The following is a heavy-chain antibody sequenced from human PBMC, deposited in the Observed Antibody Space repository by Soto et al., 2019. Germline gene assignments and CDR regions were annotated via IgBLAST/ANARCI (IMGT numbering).Heavy chain of an antibody. CDR3: ATSHGYGDLYYYGMDV. CDR1: GGSISSGGYY. D-gene: IGHD4-17*01. CDR2: IYYSGGT. Sequence: SETLSLTCTVSGGSISSGGYYWSWIRQHPGKGLEWIGYIYYSGGTYYNPSLKSRVTISVDTSKNQFSLKLSSVTAADTAVYYCATSHGYGDLYYYGMDVWGQGTTVTVSS. J-gene: IGHJ6*02. V-gene: IGHV4-31*03.